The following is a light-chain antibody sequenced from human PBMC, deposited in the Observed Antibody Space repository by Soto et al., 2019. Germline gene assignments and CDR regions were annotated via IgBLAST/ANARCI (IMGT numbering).Light chain of an antibody. J-gene: IGLJ1*01. V-gene: IGLV2-8*01. Sequence: SALTQPPSASGSPGQSVAISCTGTSSDVGGYNYVSWYQQHPGKAPRLMIYEVNKRPSGDPDRFSGSKSGNTASLTVSGLQAEDEADYYCSSYAGSGNVFGTGTKVTVL. CDR1: SSDVGGYNY. CDR3: SSYAGSGNV. CDR2: EVN.